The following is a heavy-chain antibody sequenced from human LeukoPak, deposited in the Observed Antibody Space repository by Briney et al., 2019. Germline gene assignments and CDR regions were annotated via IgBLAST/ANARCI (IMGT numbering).Heavy chain of an antibody. Sequence: GGSLRLSCAASGFTFSSYWMSWIRQAPGKGLEWVANIKQDGSEEYYVDSVKGRFTISRDNAKNSLYLQMNSLRAEDTAVYYCATSTYYYDSSGYYYAPRDYWGQGTLVTVSS. CDR1: GFTFSSYW. D-gene: IGHD3-22*01. CDR3: ATSTYYYDSSGYYYAPRDY. CDR2: IKQDGSEE. J-gene: IGHJ4*02. V-gene: IGHV3-7*03.